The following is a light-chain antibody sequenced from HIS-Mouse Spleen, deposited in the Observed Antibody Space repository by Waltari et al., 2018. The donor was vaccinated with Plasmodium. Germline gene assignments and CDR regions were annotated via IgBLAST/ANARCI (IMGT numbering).Light chain of an antibody. V-gene: IGLV3-27*01. J-gene: IGLJ3*02. CDR3: YSAADNNLV. CDR2: KDS. CDR1: VLAYKTY. Sequence: SYELTQPSSVSVSPGQTARITCSGDVLAYKTYARWFQQKPGQTPVLVIYKDSERPSGIPERFSGSSSGTTVTLTISGAQVEDEADYYCYSAADNNLVFGGGTKLTVL.